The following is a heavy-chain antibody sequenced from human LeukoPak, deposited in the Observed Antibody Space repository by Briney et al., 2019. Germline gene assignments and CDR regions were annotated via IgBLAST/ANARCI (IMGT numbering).Heavy chain of an antibody. V-gene: IGHV1-2*02. D-gene: IGHD3-22*01. CDR2: INPNSGGT. J-gene: IGHJ4*02. Sequence: ASVKVSCKASGYTFTGYYMHWVRQAPGQGLEWMGWINPNSGGTNYAQKFQGRVTMTRDTSISTAYMELSRLRSEDTAVYYCARDRPHYYDSSGYADYWGQGTLVTVSS. CDR1: GYTFTGYY. CDR3: ARDRPHYYDSSGYADY.